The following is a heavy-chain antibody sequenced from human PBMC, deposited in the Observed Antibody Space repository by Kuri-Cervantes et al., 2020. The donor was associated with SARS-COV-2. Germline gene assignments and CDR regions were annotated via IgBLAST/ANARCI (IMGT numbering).Heavy chain of an antibody. D-gene: IGHD6-19*01. CDR2: IKQDGSEK. V-gene: IGHV3-7*01. Sequence: GESLKISCAASGFTFSSYSMNWVRQAPGKGLEWVANIKQDGSEKYYVDSVKGRFTISRDNAKNSLYLQMNSLRAEDTAVYYCARARLIAVADYWGQGTLVTVSS. CDR1: GFTFSSYS. CDR3: ARARLIAVADY. J-gene: IGHJ4*02.